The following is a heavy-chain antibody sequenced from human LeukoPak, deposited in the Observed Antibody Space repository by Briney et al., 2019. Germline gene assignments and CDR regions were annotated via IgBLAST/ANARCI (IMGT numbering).Heavy chain of an antibody. J-gene: IGHJ3*02. Sequence: GGSLRLSCAASGFTFSSYAMSWVRQAPGKGLEWVSAISGSGGSTYYADSVKGRFTISRDNSKNTLYLQMNSLRAEDTAVYYCARDSRPDMVHEGPGAFDIWGQGTMVTVSS. V-gene: IGHV3-23*01. D-gene: IGHD5-18*01. CDR2: ISGSGGST. CDR3: ARDSRPDMVHEGPGAFDI. CDR1: GFTFSSYA.